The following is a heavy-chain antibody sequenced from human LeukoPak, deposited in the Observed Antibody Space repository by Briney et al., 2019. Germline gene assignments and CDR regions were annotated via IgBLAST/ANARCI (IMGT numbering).Heavy chain of an antibody. CDR2: IYYGGST. D-gene: IGHD5-24*01. CDR3: ARTGGYNPFDY. CDR1: GGSITSGGFY. Sequence: PSETLSLTCTVSGGSITSGGFYWNWIRQHPGKGLEWIGYIYYGGSTYYNPSLKSRVTMSVDTSKNQFSLKLSSVTAADTAVYYCARTGGYNPFDYWGQGTLVTVSS. J-gene: IGHJ4*02. V-gene: IGHV4-31*03.